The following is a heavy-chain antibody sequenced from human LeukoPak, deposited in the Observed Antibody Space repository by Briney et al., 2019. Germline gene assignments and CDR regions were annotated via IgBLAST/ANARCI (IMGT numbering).Heavy chain of an antibody. CDR3: ACSFGGHPFYFDF. V-gene: IGHV3-7*05. J-gene: IGHJ4*02. Sequence: GGSLRLSCAASGFTFSTFRLTWVRQAPGKGLEWVANIKGDGSEMYYVDSVKGRFTISRDNADKSMFMHMNSLRAEDTAVYYCACSFGGHPFYFDFWGQGTLVTVSS. D-gene: IGHD2-15*01. CDR1: GFTFSTFR. CDR2: IKGDGSEM.